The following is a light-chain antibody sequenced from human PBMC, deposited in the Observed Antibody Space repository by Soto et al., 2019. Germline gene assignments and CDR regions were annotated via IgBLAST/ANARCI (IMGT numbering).Light chain of an antibody. CDR1: QRISNY. Sequence: DIQMTQSPSSLSASVGDRVTITCRASQRISNYLNWYQQKPGKAPKVLIYGASNLQSGVPSRFSGSGSGTDFNLTISSLQPEDFATYYCQQSYSTPYTFGQGTKLEIK. CDR3: QQSYSTPYT. CDR2: GAS. V-gene: IGKV1-39*01. J-gene: IGKJ2*01.